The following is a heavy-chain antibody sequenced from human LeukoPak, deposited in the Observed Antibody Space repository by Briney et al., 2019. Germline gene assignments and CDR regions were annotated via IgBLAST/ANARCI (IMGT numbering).Heavy chain of an antibody. CDR3: AKGEYCSGGNCYSANFYYTMDV. Sequence: GGSLRLSCAASGFTFSSYGMHWVRQAPGKGLEWVAVISYDGSNKYYADSVKGRFTISRDNSKNTLYLQMNSLRAEDTAVYYCAKGEYCSGGNCYSANFYYTMDVWGQGTTVTVSS. CDR1: GFTFSSYG. D-gene: IGHD2-15*01. CDR2: ISYDGSNK. V-gene: IGHV3-30*18. J-gene: IGHJ6*02.